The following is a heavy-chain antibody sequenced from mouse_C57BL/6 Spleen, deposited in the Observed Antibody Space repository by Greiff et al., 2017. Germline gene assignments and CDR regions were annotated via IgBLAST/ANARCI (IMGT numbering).Heavy chain of an antibody. D-gene: IGHD1-1*01. J-gene: IGHJ2*01. CDR1: GYTFTDYN. CDR2: INPNNGGT. V-gene: IGHV1-18*01. CDR3: AREGKNYYGSSSFFDY. Sequence: VQLQQSGPELVKPGASVKIPCKASGYTFTDYNMDWVKQSHGKSLEWIGDINPNNGGTIYNQKFKGKATLTVDKSSSTAYMELRSLTSEDTAVYYCAREGKNYYGSSSFFDYWGQGTTLTVSS.